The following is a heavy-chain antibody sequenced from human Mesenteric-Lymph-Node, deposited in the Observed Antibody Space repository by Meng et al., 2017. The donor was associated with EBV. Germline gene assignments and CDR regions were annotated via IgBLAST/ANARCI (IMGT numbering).Heavy chain of an antibody. Sequence: QVQLPESGPGLVKPPETLSLTCAVSGDSLSGHSWSWVRQSPGKGLEWIGRIYSSGTTTYHPSLKTRVTISVDTSRNQFSLKLTSVTTADTATYYCAREGGHSYGLFLDNWGQGTLVTVSS. J-gene: IGHJ4*02. CDR3: AREGGHSYGLFLDN. V-gene: IGHV4-59*11. CDR1: GDSLSGHS. CDR2: IYSSGTT. D-gene: IGHD5-18*01.